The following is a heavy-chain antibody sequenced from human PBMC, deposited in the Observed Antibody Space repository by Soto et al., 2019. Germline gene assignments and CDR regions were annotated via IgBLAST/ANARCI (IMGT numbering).Heavy chain of an antibody. Sequence: ASVTVSCKASGYTFTYYYLYWVRHTPGQGLEWMGIINPSGGSTSYAQKFQGRVTMTRDTSTSTVYMEVSSVRPEDTAVYYCARDLFGMEVWGQGTTVTVSS. CDR2: INPSGGST. CDR3: ARDLFGMEV. J-gene: IGHJ6*02. D-gene: IGHD3-10*01. V-gene: IGHV1-46*01. CDR1: GYTFTYYY.